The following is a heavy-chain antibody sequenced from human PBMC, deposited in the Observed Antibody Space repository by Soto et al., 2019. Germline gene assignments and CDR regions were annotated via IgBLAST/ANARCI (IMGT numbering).Heavy chain of an antibody. CDR3: TRLVDTAMVMFDY. CDR1: GFTFSGSA. V-gene: IGHV3-73*01. Sequence: GGSLRLSCAASGFTFSGSAMHWVRQASGKGLEWVGRIRSKASSYATAYAASVKGRFTISRDDSKNTAYLQMNSLKTEDTAVYYCTRLVDTAMVMFDYWGQGTLVTVSS. J-gene: IGHJ4*02. CDR2: IRSKASSYAT. D-gene: IGHD5-18*01.